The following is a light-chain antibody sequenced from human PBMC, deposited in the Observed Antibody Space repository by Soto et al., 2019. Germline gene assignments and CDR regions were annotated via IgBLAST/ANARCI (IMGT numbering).Light chain of an antibody. V-gene: IGKV3D-15*01. CDR1: QSVRSN. J-gene: IGKJ5*01. Sequence: EIVLTHSPGTLSLSPCERATLSCRASQSVRSNFLAWYQQKPGQAPRLLIYGASNRATGIPVRFSGSGSGTEFTLTISSLQSEDSALYYCQQYSNWPTFGQGTRLEIK. CDR3: QQYSNWPT. CDR2: GAS.